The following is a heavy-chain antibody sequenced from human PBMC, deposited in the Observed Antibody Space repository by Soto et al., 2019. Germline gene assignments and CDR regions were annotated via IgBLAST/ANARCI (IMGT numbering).Heavy chain of an antibody. D-gene: IGHD6-25*01. CDR3: ARDFGGYVNDAFDI. CDR2: IYYSGST. Sequence: SETLSLTCTVSGGSISSYYWSWIRQPPGKGLEWIGYIYYSGSTNYNPSLKSRVTISVDTSKNQFSLKLSSVTAADTAVYYCARDFGGYVNDAFDIWGQGTMVTVSS. J-gene: IGHJ3*02. CDR1: GGSISSYY. V-gene: IGHV4-59*01.